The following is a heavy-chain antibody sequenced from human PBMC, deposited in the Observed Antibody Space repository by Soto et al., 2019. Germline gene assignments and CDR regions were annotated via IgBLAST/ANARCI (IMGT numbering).Heavy chain of an antibody. CDR3: ARDVSLEGYFDY. CDR1: GFTFSSYG. CDR2: IWYDGSNK. V-gene: IGHV3-33*01. J-gene: IGHJ4*02. Sequence: GGSLRLSCAASGFTFSSYGMHWVRQAPGKGLEWVAVIWYDGSNKYYADSVKGRFTISRDNSKNTLYLQMNSLRAEDTAVYYCARDVSLEGYFDYWGQGTLVTVSS. D-gene: IGHD2-8*01.